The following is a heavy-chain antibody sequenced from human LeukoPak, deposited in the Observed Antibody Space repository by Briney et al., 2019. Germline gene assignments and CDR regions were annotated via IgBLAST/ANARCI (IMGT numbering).Heavy chain of an antibody. J-gene: IGHJ4*02. Sequence: GESLKISCKSSGYNFPNYWIGWARQMPGKGLEWMGIMYPGDSDTRYDPSFQGLVTISADKSITTAYLQWSSLKASDTAAYYCARRHKDWELFEYWGQGTLVTVSS. D-gene: IGHD1-7*01. CDR2: MYPGDSDT. CDR1: GYNFPNYW. CDR3: ARRHKDWELFEY. V-gene: IGHV5-51*01.